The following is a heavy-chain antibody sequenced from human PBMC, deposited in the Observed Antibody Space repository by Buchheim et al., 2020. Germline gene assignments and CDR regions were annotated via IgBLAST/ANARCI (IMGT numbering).Heavy chain of an antibody. D-gene: IGHD3-3*01. J-gene: IGHJ5*02. CDR1: GYTFTSYY. CDR2: INPSGGST. Sequence: QVQLVQSGAEVKKPGASVKVSCKASGYTFTSYYMHWVRQAPGQGLEWMGIINPSGGSTSYAQKFQGRVTMTRDTSTRTVYMELSSLRSEDTAVYYCARELGYDFWSGYGRGWFDPWGQGTL. CDR3: ARELGYDFWSGYGRGWFDP. V-gene: IGHV1-46*03.